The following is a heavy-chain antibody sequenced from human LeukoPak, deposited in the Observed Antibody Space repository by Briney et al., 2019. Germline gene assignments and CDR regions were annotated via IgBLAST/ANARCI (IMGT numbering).Heavy chain of an antibody. J-gene: IGHJ4*02. CDR2: INPNSGGT. Sequence: RVASVKVSCKASGYTFTGYYMHWVRQAPGQGLKWMGWINPNSGGTNYAQKFQGRVTMTRDTSISTAYMELSRLRSDDTAVYYCAREPGGATNELLGSDYWGQGTLVTVSS. CDR1: GYTFTGYY. V-gene: IGHV1-2*02. CDR3: AREPGGATNELLGSDY. D-gene: IGHD1-26*01.